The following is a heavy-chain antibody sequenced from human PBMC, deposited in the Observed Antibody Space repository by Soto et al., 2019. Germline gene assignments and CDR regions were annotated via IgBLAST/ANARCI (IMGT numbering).Heavy chain of an antibody. D-gene: IGHD3-10*01. V-gene: IGHV3-33*01. CDR3: ARDEGLGVNYYYYGMDV. Sequence: QVQLVESGGGVVQPGRSLRLSCAASGFTFSSYGMHWVRQAPGKGLEWVAVIWYDGSNKYYADSVKGRFTISRDNSKNTLYRQRNSLRAEDTAVYYCARDEGLGVNYYYYGMDVWGQGTTVTVSS. CDR1: GFTFSSYG. CDR2: IWYDGSNK. J-gene: IGHJ6*02.